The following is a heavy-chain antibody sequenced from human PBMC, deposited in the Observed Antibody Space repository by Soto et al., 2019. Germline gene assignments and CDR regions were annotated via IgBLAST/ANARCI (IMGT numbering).Heavy chain of an antibody. J-gene: IGHJ5*02. V-gene: IGHV2-5*01. CDR2: IYWNDDK. Sequence: KESGPTLVKPPQTLTLTCTFSGFSLSTSGVGVGWIRQPPGKALEWLALIYWNDDKRYSPSLKSRLTITKDTSKNQVVLTMTNMDPVDTATYYCAHRGGYCSSTSCYRWFDPWGQGTLVTVSS. CDR1: GFSLSTSGVG. CDR3: AHRGGYCSSTSCYRWFDP. D-gene: IGHD2-2*01.